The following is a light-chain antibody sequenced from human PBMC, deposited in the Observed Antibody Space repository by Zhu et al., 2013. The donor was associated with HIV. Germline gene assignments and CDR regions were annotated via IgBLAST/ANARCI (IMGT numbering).Light chain of an antibody. V-gene: IGKV3-20*01. J-gene: IGKJ2*01. CDR1: QDVTSLY. CDR3: QQYETSPYA. Sequence: EILLTQSPGTLSLSPGERATLSCRASQDVTSLYLAWYQHAPGQPPRLLIYGASKRASGIPDRFSASGSGTDFTLTINRLEPEDFAVYYCQQYETSPYAFGQGTRLEVK. CDR2: GAS.